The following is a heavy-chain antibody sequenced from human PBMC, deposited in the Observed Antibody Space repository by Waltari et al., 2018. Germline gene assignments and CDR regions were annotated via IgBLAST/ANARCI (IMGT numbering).Heavy chain of an antibody. V-gene: IGHV4-34*12. CDR3: ARRPTGVDF. Sequence: QVQLQQWGTGLLKPSETLSLTCAVYGSSLTGAYWAWIRQPPGKGLEGIGEIIPGRSTNYNPSLKGRVTMSSDRSRSQVSLELTSVTAADTAVYYCARRPTGVDFWGQGTLVTVSS. J-gene: IGHJ4*02. CDR1: GSSLTGAY. D-gene: IGHD2-8*02. CDR2: IIPGRST.